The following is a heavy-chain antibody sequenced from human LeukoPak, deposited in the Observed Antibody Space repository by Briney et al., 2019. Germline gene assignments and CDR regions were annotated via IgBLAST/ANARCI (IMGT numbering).Heavy chain of an antibody. D-gene: IGHD4-11*01. Sequence: SVKLSCKASGGTFSSYAISWVRQAPGQGLEWMGRIIPIFGTANYAQKFQGRVTITTDESTSTAYMELSSLRSEDTAVYYCARDLTHDYLRRGHFDYWGQGTLVTVSS. CDR1: GGTFSSYA. V-gene: IGHV1-69*05. CDR2: IIPIFGTA. CDR3: ARDLTHDYLRRGHFDY. J-gene: IGHJ4*02.